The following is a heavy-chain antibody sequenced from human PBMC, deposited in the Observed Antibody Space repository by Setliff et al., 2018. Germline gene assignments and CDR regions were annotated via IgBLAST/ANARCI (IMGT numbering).Heavy chain of an antibody. CDR2: IKQDGSEK. V-gene: IGHV3-7*03. D-gene: IGHD4-4*01. Sequence: RLSCAASGFTFNTYWMTWVRQAPGKGLEWVANIKQDGSEKYYVDSVKGRFTISRDNVKNSLYLQMSSLRAEDTAVYYCAKPTTVTTTHYYYYMDVWGKGTTVTVSS. J-gene: IGHJ6*03. CDR3: AKPTTVTTTHYYYYMDV. CDR1: GFTFNTYW.